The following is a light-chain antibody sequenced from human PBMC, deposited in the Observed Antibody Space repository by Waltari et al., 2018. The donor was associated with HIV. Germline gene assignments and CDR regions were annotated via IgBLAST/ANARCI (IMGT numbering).Light chain of an antibody. V-gene: IGLV6-57*01. Sequence: NFMLNQPHSVSESPGKTVTISCTRSSGSIASNYVQWHLQRPGSSTTAVIYKDDRRPHGVPVRFSVSIDSSSNSASRTISGRRSEDDADYYCQSYDNENPVLFGGETKLTVL. CDR1: SGSIASNY. CDR3: QSYDNENPVL. CDR2: KDD. J-gene: IGLJ2*01.